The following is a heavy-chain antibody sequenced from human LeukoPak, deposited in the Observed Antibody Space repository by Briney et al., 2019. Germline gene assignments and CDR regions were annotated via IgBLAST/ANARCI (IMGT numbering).Heavy chain of an antibody. V-gene: IGHV3-53*01. CDR2: IYTGGST. CDR3: ARGTTGAFDI. D-gene: IGHD1-14*01. Sequence: GGSLRLSCEVSGFIVSSNYMSWVRQAPGKGLEWVSVIYTGGSTYYADSVKGRFTISRENAKNSLYLQMNSLRAGDTAVYYCARGTTGAFDIWGQGTMVTVSS. CDR1: GFIVSSNY. J-gene: IGHJ3*02.